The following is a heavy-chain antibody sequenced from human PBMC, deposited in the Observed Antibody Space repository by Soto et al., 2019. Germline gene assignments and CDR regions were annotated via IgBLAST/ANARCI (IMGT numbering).Heavy chain of an antibody. J-gene: IGHJ6*04. CDR2: IDPYDSYT. Sequence: PCQSLKISCNGSGYNVNNYWSNWVRQMPGKGLEWMGRIDPYDSYTNYSPSFQGHVTISVDTSSSTAYLQWSSLKASATAMYYCARPPLPGFGKYDMDVWGKGTTVTVPQ. CDR3: ARPPLPGFGKYDMDV. D-gene: IGHD3-10*01. V-gene: IGHV5-10-1*01. CDR1: GYNVNNYW.